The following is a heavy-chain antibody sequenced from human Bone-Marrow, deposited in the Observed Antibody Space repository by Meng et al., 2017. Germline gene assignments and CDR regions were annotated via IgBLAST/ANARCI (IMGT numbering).Heavy chain of an antibody. J-gene: IGHJ5*02. CDR2: LNPNGGGT. CDR1: GYTFTGYY. CDR3: AREGGPDKWFDP. V-gene: IGHV1-2*02. D-gene: IGHD2-15*01. Sequence: QVQLVQSGAEVKQPGASVTVSCKASGYTFTGYYIHWVRQAPGQGLEWMGWLNPNGGGTYYAQQFQGRVTMTRDTSINTAYLELSRLTSADTAVYYCAREGGPDKWFDPWGQGTLVTVSS.